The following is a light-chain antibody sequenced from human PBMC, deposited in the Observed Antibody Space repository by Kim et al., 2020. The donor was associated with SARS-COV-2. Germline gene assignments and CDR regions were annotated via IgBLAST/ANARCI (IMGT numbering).Light chain of an antibody. CDR1: QTILYSSNNKHH. CDR2: WAS. J-gene: IGKJ1*01. Sequence: DIVMTQSPDSLAVSLGERATINCKSSQTILYSSNNKHHLAWYQQKAGQPPKLLIYWASTRESGVPDRFSGSGSGTDFTLTITSLQAEDVATYFCQQYYSIPRTFGQGTKVEIK. V-gene: IGKV4-1*01. CDR3: QQYYSIPRT.